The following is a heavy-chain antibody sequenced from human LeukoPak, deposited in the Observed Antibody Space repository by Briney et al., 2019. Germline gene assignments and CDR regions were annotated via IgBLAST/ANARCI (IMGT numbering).Heavy chain of an antibody. J-gene: IGHJ5*02. Sequence: GGSLRLSCAASGFTFSDYYMSWIRQAPGKGLEWVSYISSSGSTIYYADSVKGRFTISRDNAKNSLYLQMYSLGAEDAAVYYCRVVPAYNWFDPWGQGTLVTVSS. CDR3: RVVPAYNWFDP. D-gene: IGHD2-2*01. V-gene: IGHV3-11*01. CDR1: GFTFSDYY. CDR2: ISSSGSTI.